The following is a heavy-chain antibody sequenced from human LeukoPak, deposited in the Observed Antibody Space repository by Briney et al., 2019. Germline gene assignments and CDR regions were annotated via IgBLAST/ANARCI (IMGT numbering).Heavy chain of an antibody. CDR2: MNPNSGGT. V-gene: IGHV1-2*02. Sequence: ASVKVSCKASGYTFTDYYIHWVRQAPGQGLEWMGWMNPNSGGTYYAQKFQGRVTMTRDTSISTAYMELSRLRSDDTAVYYCARYCSGGSCLDSDAFDIWGQGTVVTVSS. CDR1: GYTFTDYY. CDR3: ARYCSGGSCLDSDAFDI. J-gene: IGHJ3*02. D-gene: IGHD2-15*01.